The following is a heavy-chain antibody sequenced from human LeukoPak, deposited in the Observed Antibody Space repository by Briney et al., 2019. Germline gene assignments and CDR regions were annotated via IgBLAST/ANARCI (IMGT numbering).Heavy chain of an antibody. Sequence: PGGSLRLSCAASGFTFSSYGMSWVRQAPGKGLEWVSAISGSGGSTYYADSVKGRFTISRDNSKNTLYLKMNSLSAEDTAVYYCAKSQQWLFGAFDIWGQGTMVTVSS. CDR1: GFTFSSYG. V-gene: IGHV3-23*01. D-gene: IGHD6-19*01. CDR2: ISGSGGST. J-gene: IGHJ3*02. CDR3: AKSQQWLFGAFDI.